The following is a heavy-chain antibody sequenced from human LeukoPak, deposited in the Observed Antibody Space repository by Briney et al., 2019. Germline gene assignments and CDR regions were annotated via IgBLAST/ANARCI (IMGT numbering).Heavy chain of an antibody. CDR3: AIDASRGSLDYYYYGMDV. Sequence: GGSLRLSCAASGFTFSSYAMSWVRQDPGKGLEWVSAISGSGGSTYYADSVKGRFTISRDNSKNTLYLQMNSLRAEDTAVYYCAIDASRGSLDYYYYGMDVWGQGTTVTVSS. CDR2: ISGSGGST. D-gene: IGHD1-26*01. V-gene: IGHV3-23*01. J-gene: IGHJ6*02. CDR1: GFTFSSYA.